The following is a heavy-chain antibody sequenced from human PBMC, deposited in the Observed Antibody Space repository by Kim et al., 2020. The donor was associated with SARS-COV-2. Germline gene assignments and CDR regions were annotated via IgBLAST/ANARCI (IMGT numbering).Heavy chain of an antibody. V-gene: IGHV3-74*01. Sequence: RFTISRDNAKNTLYLQMNSLGAEDTAVYYCARVAGYCSGGSCYYAYAFDIWGQGTMVTVSS. D-gene: IGHD2-15*01. CDR3: ARVAGYCSGGSCYYAYAFDI. J-gene: IGHJ3*02.